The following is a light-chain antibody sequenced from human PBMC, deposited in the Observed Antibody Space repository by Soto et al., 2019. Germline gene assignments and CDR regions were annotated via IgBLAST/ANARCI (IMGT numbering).Light chain of an antibody. Sequence: AIRMTQSPSSLSASTGDRVTITCRASQEISSYLAWYQQKPGKAPKFLMYGASSRATGIPDRFSGGGSGTDFTLTISRLEPEDFAVYYCQQYGTSPRSITFGQGTRLEIK. CDR1: QEISSY. CDR3: QQYGTSPRSIT. J-gene: IGKJ5*01. V-gene: IGKV1-8*01. CDR2: GAS.